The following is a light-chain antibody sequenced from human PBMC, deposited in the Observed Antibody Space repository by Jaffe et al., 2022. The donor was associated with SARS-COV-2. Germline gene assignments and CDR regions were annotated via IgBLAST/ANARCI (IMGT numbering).Light chain of an antibody. V-gene: IGLV1-40*01. CDR3: QSYDSSLSGYV. Sequence: QSVLTQPPSVSGAPGQRVTMSCTGSRSNIGAGYDVHWYQQLPGTAPKLLIYGNNNRPSGVPDRFSGSKSGTSASLAISGLQAEDEADYYCQSYDSSLSGYVFGTGTKVTVL. CDR1: RSNIGAGYD. CDR2: GNN. J-gene: IGLJ1*01.